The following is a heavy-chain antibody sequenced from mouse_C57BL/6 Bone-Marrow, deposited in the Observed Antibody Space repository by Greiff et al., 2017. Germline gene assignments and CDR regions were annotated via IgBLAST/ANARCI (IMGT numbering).Heavy chain of an antibody. CDR2: INPSTGGT. J-gene: IGHJ3*01. D-gene: IGHD2-3*01. V-gene: IGHV1-42*01. Sequence: EVQLKESGPELVKPGASVKISCKASGYSFTGYYMNWVKQSPEKSLEWIGEINPSTGGTTYNQKFKAKAPLTVEKSSSTAYLQLKSLTTEDSAVYYCARKWLLPPAYWGQGTLVTVSA. CDR3: ARKWLLPPAY. CDR1: GYSFTGYY.